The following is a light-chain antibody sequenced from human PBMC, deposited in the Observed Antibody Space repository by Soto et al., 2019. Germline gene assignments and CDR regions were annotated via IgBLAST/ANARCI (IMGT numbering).Light chain of an antibody. CDR1: QSVGTY. J-gene: IGKJ4*01. CDR2: DSS. CDR3: QQRSDWPST. V-gene: IGKV3-11*01. Sequence: EIVLTQSPATLSLSPGERATLSCRASQSVGTYFAWYQQKPGRAPRLLISDSSNRATGIPARFSGSGSGTDFTLTISSLEPEDFAVYYCQQRSDWPSTFGGGTKVEIK.